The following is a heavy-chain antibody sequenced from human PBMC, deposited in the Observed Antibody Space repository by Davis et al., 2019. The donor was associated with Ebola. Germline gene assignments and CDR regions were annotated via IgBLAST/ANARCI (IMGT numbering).Heavy chain of an antibody. CDR1: GGSFSGYY. CDR2: VNDSENT. V-gene: IGHV4-34*01. Sequence: SQTLSLTCAVYGGSFSGYYWSYIRQSPGKGLEWIGEVNDSENTNYNPSLKSRVTISVDRLKNQFSLKLRSVTGADTAIYYCARDAYCGGDCYSGAFDIWGQGTMVTVSS. D-gene: IGHD2-21*02. J-gene: IGHJ3*02. CDR3: ARDAYCGGDCYSGAFDI.